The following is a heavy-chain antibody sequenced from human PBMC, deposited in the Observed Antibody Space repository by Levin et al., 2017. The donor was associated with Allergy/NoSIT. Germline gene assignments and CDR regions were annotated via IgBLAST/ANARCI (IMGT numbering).Heavy chain of an antibody. CDR2: ISYDGSNK. CDR1: GFTFSSYG. Sequence: GGSLRLSCAASGFTFSSYGMHWVRQAPGKGLEWVAVISYDGSNKYYADPVKGRFTISRDNSKNTLYLQMNSRRAGDTAVYYCAKDYPGSVAFDIWGRGTMVTV. J-gene: IGHJ3*02. CDR3: AKDYPGSVAFDI. V-gene: IGHV3-30*18. D-gene: IGHD4-23*01.